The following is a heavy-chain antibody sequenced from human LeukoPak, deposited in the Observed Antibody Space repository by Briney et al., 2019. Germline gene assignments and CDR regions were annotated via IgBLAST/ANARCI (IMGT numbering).Heavy chain of an antibody. V-gene: IGHV1-58*01. CDR3: AAGPSYSSGYRYYFDY. Sequence: PLKGSSKTSGFTFITSAVQVARQARAQRLEWIGWIVVGSCNTNYAQKFQERVTITRDMSTSTDYMELSSLRPEDTAVYYCAAGPSYSSGYRYYFDYWGQGTLVTVSS. CDR1: GFTFITSA. CDR2: IVVGSCNT. J-gene: IGHJ4*02. D-gene: IGHD3-22*01.